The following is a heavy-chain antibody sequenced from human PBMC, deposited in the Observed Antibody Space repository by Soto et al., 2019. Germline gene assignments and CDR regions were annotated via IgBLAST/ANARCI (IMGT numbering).Heavy chain of an antibody. CDR2: MYYNGNI. CDR1: GGSISNYY. D-gene: IGHD3-16*01. CDR3: ASGGNWFDP. V-gene: IGHV4-59*01. J-gene: IGHJ5*02. Sequence: SETLSLTCNVSGGSISNYYWTWVRQSPEEGLEWIGYMYYNGNINYNPSLKSRVTISIDTSKNQFSLTLKSVTAADTAVYYCASGGNWFDPWGQGVLVTVSS.